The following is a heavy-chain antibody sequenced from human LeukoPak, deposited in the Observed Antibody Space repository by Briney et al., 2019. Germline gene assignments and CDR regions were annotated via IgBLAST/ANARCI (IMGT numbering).Heavy chain of an antibody. CDR3: ARGDLYGDYHY. D-gene: IGHD4-17*01. Sequence: SETLSLTCTVSGGSISSYYWSWIRQPPGKGPEWIGYIYYSGSTNYNPSLKSRVTISVDTSKNQFSLKLSSVTAADTAVYYCARGDLYGDYHYWGQGTLVTVSS. J-gene: IGHJ4*02. V-gene: IGHV4-59*01. CDR1: GGSISSYY. CDR2: IYYSGST.